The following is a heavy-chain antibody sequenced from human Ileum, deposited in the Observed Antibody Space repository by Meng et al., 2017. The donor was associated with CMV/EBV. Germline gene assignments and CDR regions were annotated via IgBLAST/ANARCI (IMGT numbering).Heavy chain of an antibody. CDR1: GFIVSFNY. CDR2: TYTGGST. J-gene: IGHJ4*02. CDR3: VRHMYNFGVVTAIEN. V-gene: IGHV3-53*01. D-gene: IGHD2-21*02. Sequence: GGSLRLSCAASGFIVSFNYMNWVRQAPGKGLEWVSVTYTGGSTFYSDSVKGRFTVSRDSFNNTLSLHMNSLRDEDTALYYCVRHMYNFGVVTAIENWGQGTQVTVSS.